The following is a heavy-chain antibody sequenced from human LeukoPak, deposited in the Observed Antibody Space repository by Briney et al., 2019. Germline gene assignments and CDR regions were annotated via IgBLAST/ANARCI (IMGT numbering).Heavy chain of an antibody. CDR1: GSTFTGYD. CDR3: ARGPPEYCSGGSCYSVRNWFDP. V-gene: IGHV1-2*02. Sequence: ASVKLCCTAAGSTFTGYDMHWGRQAPGQGLEWMGWINPNSGGADYAQKFQGRVTMTRDTSISTAYMALSRLKSDDTAVYYRARGPPEYCSGGSCYSVRNWFDPWGQGTLVTVSS. CDR2: INPNSGGA. D-gene: IGHD2-15*01. J-gene: IGHJ5*02.